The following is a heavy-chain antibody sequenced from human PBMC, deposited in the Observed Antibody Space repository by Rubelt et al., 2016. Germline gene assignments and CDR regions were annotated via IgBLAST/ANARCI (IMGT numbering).Heavy chain of an antibody. Sequence: QVQLQQWGAGLLKPSETLSLTCAVYGGSFSGYYWSWIRQPPGKGLEWIGEINHSGSTNYNPSLKVRVALSVDTSKTPFSRKRSSVTAADTAVYYCARASGHIAAPGVDPWGQGTLVTVSS. CDR3: ARASGHIAAPGVDP. J-gene: IGHJ5*02. CDR2: INHSGST. V-gene: IGHV4-34*01. CDR1: GGSFSGYY. D-gene: IGHD6-6*01.